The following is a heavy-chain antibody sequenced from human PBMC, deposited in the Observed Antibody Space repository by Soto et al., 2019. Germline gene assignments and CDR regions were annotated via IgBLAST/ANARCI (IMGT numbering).Heavy chain of an antibody. CDR2: ISSSSSYI. J-gene: IGHJ4*02. D-gene: IGHD3-3*01. Sequence: GGSLRLSCAASGFTFSSYSINWVRQAPGKGLEWVSSISSSSSYIYYADSVKGRFTISRDNAKNSLYLQMNSLRAEDTAVYYCARVNNFYGSPTFDYCGQGPLVTVSS. V-gene: IGHV3-21*01. CDR3: ARVNNFYGSPTFDY. CDR1: GFTFSSYS.